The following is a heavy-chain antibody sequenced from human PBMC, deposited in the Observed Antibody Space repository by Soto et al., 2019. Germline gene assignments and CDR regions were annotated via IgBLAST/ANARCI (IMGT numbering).Heavy chain of an antibody. CDR2: ISYDGSNE. J-gene: IGHJ4*02. Sequence: QVQLVESGGGVVQPGRSLRLSCAVSGFTFRNHGMHWVRQAPGKGLEWVAGISYDGSNEDYADSVKGRFTISRDNSKNPLYLQMNSLRGEDTAVYHCAKGLSVIQPWLMDAYWGQGTLVTVSS. V-gene: IGHV3-30*18. CDR1: GFTFRNHG. D-gene: IGHD5-18*01. CDR3: AKGLSVIQPWLMDAY.